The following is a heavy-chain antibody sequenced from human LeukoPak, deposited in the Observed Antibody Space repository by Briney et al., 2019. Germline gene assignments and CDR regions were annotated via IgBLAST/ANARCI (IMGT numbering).Heavy chain of an antibody. D-gene: IGHD2-2*01. J-gene: IGHJ5*02. Sequence: GRSLRLSCAASGFTFDDYAMHWVRQAPGKGLEWVSGISWNSGSIGYADSVKGRFTISRDNAKNSLYLQMNSLRAEDTALYYCAKGGGGYCSSTSCSSSPTFDPWGQGTLVTVSS. CDR3: AKGGGGYCSSTSCSSSPTFDP. CDR2: ISWNSGSI. V-gene: IGHV3-9*01. CDR1: GFTFDDYA.